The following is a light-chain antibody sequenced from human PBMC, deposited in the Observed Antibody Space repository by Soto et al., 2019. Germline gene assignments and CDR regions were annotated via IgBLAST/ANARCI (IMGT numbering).Light chain of an antibody. CDR3: QQHASWPIT. CDR1: QSVSTY. J-gene: IGKJ4*01. CDR2: DAS. V-gene: IGKV3-11*01. Sequence: EIVLTQSPATLSLSPGERATLSCRASQSVSTYFAWYQQIPGQAPRLLIYDASNRATGIPARFSASGSGTDFTHTISALEPEDVAVYYCQQHASWPITFGGGTKVEIK.